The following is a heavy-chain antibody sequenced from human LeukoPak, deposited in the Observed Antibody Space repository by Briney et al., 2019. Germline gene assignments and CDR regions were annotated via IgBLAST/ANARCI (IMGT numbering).Heavy chain of an antibody. CDR2: IYHSGST. CDR3: ARAAISSSWYAYYFDY. D-gene: IGHD6-13*01. CDR1: GGSISSGGYY. V-gene: IGHV4-30-2*01. Sequence: PSQTLSLTCTVSGGSISSGGYYWSWIRQPPGKGLEWIGYIYHSGSTYYNPSLKSRVTISVDRSKNQFSLKLSSVTAADTAVYYCARAAISSSWYAYYFDYWGQGTLVTVSS. J-gene: IGHJ4*02.